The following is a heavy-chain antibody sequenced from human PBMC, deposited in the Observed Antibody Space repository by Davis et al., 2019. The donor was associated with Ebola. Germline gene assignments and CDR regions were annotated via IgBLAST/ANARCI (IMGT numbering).Heavy chain of an antibody. CDR3: ARFRSRNYYYYGMDV. CDR2: IYPGDSDT. D-gene: IGHD1-14*01. J-gene: IGHJ6*02. V-gene: IGHV5-51*01. CDR1: GYSFSNYW. Sequence: GESLKISCKGSGYSFSNYWIGWVRQMPGKGLEWMGIIYPGDSDTRYSPSFQGQVTISADNSISTAYLQWSSLKASDTAMYYCARFRSRNYYYYGMDVWGQGTTVTVSS.